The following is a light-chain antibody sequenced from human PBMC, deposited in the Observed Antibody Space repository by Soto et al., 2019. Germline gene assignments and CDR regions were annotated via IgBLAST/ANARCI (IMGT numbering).Light chain of an antibody. V-gene: IGKV3-15*01. CDR2: GAS. CDR1: KSVSSK. Sequence: EIVMTQSPATLSVSPGERATLSCRASKSVSSKLAWYQQKPGQAPRLLIYGASTRATGIPARFSGSGSGTEFTLTINSLQSEDFAVYYCQQYNNWPPLTFGGGTKVDIK. J-gene: IGKJ4*01. CDR3: QQYNNWPPLT.